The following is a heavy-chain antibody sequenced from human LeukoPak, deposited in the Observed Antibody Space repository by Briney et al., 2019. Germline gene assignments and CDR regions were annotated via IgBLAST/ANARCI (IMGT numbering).Heavy chain of an antibody. Sequence: SETLSLTCAVYGGSFSGYYWSWIRQPPGKGLEWIGEINHSGSTNYNPSLKSRVTISVDTSKNQFSLKLSSVTAADTAVYCCARQAHRGVIVIIDYWGQGTLVTVSS. CDR1: GGSFSGYY. J-gene: IGHJ4*02. CDR2: INHSGST. V-gene: IGHV4-34*01. CDR3: ARQAHRGVIVIIDY. D-gene: IGHD3-16*02.